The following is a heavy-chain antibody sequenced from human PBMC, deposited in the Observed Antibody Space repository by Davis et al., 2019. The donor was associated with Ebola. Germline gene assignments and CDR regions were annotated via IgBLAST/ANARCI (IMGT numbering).Heavy chain of an antibody. CDR2: ISAYNGNT. CDR1: GYTFTSYG. Sequence: ASVKVSCKASGYTFTSYGISWVRQAPGQGLEWMGWISAYNGNTSYAQKLQGGVTMTTDTSTSTAYMELRSLRSDDTAVYYCARDNGGSSPHYYYYYYGMDVWGQGTTVTVSS. J-gene: IGHJ6*02. V-gene: IGHV1-18*01. CDR3: ARDNGGSSPHYYYYYYGMDV. D-gene: IGHD6-6*01.